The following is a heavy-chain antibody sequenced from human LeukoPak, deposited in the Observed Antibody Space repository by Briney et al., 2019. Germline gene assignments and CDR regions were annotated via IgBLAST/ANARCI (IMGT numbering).Heavy chain of an antibody. CDR3: ARDFVGYCSGGSCYSYDAFDI. Sequence: GGSLRLSCAVSGFTFSITWMHWVRQPPGKGLVWVARITSDGSNTTYAESVKGRFTISRDNAKNSLYLQMNSLRAEDTALYYCARDFVGYCSGGSCYSYDAFDIWGQGTMVTVSS. D-gene: IGHD2-15*01. CDR2: ITSDGSNT. CDR1: GFTFSITW. V-gene: IGHV3-74*03. J-gene: IGHJ3*02.